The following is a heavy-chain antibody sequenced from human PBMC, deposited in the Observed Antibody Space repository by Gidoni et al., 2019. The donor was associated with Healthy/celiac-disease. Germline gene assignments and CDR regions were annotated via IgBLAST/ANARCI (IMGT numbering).Heavy chain of an antibody. CDR2: IKQDGSEK. V-gene: IGHV3-7*03. J-gene: IGHJ4*02. CDR1: GFTSSSYW. Sequence: EVQLVVSGGGLVQPGGSLRLSCAASGFTSSSYWMSWVRQAPGKGLEWVANIKQDGSEKYYVDSVKGRFTISRDNAKNSLYLQMNSLRAEDTAVYYCARGLGIADYWGQGTLVTVSS. D-gene: IGHD6-13*01. CDR3: ARGLGIADY.